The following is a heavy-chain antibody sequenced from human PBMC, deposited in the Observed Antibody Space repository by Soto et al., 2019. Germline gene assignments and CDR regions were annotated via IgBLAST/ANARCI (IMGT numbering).Heavy chain of an antibody. J-gene: IGHJ4*02. Sequence: GGSLRLSCAASGFIFSSYWMHWVRQAPGKGLVWVSRINSDGSVTGYADSVKGRFTISRDNAKNTLYLQMNSLRAEDTAVYYCTRGAMVGSPKGYCFDYWGQGTLVTVSS. CDR3: TRGAMVGSPKGYCFDY. D-gene: IGHD1-26*01. CDR2: INSDGSVT. CDR1: GFIFSSYW. V-gene: IGHV3-74*01.